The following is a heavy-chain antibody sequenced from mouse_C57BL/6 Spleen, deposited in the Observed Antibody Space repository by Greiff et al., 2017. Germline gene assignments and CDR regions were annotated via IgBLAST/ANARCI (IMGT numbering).Heavy chain of an antibody. D-gene: IGHD4-1*01. CDR2: INPNNGGT. J-gene: IGHJ3*01. V-gene: IGHV1-26*01. CDR1: GYTFTDYY. Sequence: EVQLQQSGPELVKPGASVKISCKASGYTFTDYYMNWVKQSHGKSLEWIGDINPNNGGTSYNQKFKGKATLTVDKSSSTAYMELRSLTSEDSAVYYCARGGTGRGFAYWGQGTLVTVSA. CDR3: ARGGTGRGFAY.